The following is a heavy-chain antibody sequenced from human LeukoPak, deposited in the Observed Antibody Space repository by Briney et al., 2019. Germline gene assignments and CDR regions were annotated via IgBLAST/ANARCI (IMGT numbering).Heavy chain of an antibody. CDR1: GFTFSNYA. J-gene: IGHJ6*03. D-gene: IGHD2-2*01. CDR3: AKDVLDCSSTTCYGGDYFYYYMDV. CDR2: ISGSGDST. Sequence: GGSLRLSCAASGFTFSNYAMRWVRQAPGKGLEWVSGISGSGDSTYYADSVKGRFTISRDNSKNTLYLQMNSLRAEDTAVYYCAKDVLDCSSTTCYGGDYFYYYMDVWGKGSTVTISS. V-gene: IGHV3-23*01.